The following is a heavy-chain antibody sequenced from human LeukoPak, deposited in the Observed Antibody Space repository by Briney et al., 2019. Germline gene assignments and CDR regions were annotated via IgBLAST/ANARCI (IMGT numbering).Heavy chain of an antibody. V-gene: IGHV3-23*01. Sequence: GGSLRLSCAAPGFTFSSYAMSWVRQAPGKGLEWVSAISGSGGSTYYADSVKGRFTISRDNSKNTLYLQMNSLRAEDTAVYYCASSGWYSAGERYYFDYWGQGTLVTVSS. J-gene: IGHJ4*02. CDR3: ASSGWYSAGERYYFDY. CDR2: ISGSGGST. D-gene: IGHD6-19*01. CDR1: GFTFSSYA.